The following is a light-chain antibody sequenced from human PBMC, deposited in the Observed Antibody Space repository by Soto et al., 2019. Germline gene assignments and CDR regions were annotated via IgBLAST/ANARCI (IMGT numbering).Light chain of an antibody. Sequence: EIVMTQSPATLSVSPGDRATLSCRASQSVSNNLAWYQQKPGQAPRLLIYGASTRATGIPARFSGSGSGTEFTLTISSLQSEDFAVYYCQQYNNWPPLTFGPGTKVDIK. V-gene: IGKV3-15*01. CDR3: QQYNNWPPLT. J-gene: IGKJ3*01. CDR2: GAS. CDR1: QSVSNN.